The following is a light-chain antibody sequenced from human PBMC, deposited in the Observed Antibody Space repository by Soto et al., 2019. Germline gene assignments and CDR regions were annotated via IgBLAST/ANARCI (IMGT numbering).Light chain of an antibody. Sequence: DIQITQSPFTLSASVGDRVTITCRASQSISSWLAWYRQKPGKAPKXLIYKASPLESGVPSHCSGRGAWPECTRTISSLQPEDFATDYCQQYNSYPWTFGQGTKVDIK. CDR1: QSISSW. J-gene: IGKJ1*01. CDR2: KAS. V-gene: IGKV1-5*03. CDR3: QQYNSYPWT.